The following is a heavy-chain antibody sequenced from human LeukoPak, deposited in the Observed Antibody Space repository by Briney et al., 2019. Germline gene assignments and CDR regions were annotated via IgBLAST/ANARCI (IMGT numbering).Heavy chain of an antibody. V-gene: IGHV4-39*01. CDR1: GGSISSGSYY. D-gene: IGHD3-16*01. CDR3: ARRGDP. CDR2: IYYTGKT. Sequence: AEILSLTCTVSGGSISSGSYYWGWIRQPTGKGLEWIASIYYTGKTDYNPSLKSRATISVDKSKNQLFLKLTSVTVADTAIYYCARRGDPWGQGTLVTVSS. J-gene: IGHJ5*02.